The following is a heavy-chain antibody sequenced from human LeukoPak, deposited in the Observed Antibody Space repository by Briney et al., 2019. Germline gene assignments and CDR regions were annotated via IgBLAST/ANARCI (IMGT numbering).Heavy chain of an antibody. CDR3: ARGGYGDYVMEY. Sequence: GGSLRLSCAASGFTFSSYEMNWVRQAPGKGLEWVSSISSSSSYIYYADSMKGRFTISRDNAKNSLYLQMDSLRAEDTAVYYCARGGYGDYVMEYWGQGTLVTVSS. CDR2: ISSSSSYI. J-gene: IGHJ4*02. V-gene: IGHV3-21*01. D-gene: IGHD4-17*01. CDR1: GFTFSSYE.